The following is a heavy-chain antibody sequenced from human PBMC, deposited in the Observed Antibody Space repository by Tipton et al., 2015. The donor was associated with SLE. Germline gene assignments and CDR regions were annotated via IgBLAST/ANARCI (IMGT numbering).Heavy chain of an antibody. D-gene: IGHD3-10*01. CDR1: GFTFSSYA. J-gene: IGHJ6*03. CDR2: ISGSGGST. Sequence: SGFTFSSYAMSWVRQAPGKGLEWVSAISGSGGSTYYADSVKGRFTISRDNSKNTLYLQMNSLRAEDTAVYYCARDRALGDYYYYYMDVWGKGTTVTVSS. V-gene: IGHV3-23*01. CDR3: ARDRALGDYYYYYMDV.